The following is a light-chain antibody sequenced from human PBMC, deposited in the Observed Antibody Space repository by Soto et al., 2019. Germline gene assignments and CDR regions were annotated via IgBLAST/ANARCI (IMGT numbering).Light chain of an antibody. V-gene: IGLV2-23*02. CDR1: RSDIGSYNN. CDR3: FSYAGSSIWV. J-gene: IGLJ3*02. CDR2: GVT. Sequence: QSALTQPASVSGSPGQLITISCTGTRSDIGSYNNVAWYQKHPGKAPRVMIFGVTKRPSGISNRFFGSKSGSTASLTISGLQAEDEADYFCFSYAGSSIWVFGGGTKLTVL.